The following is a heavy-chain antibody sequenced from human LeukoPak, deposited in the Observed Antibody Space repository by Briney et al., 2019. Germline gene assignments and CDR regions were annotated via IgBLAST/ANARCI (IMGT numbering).Heavy chain of an antibody. CDR1: GFTFSSYW. V-gene: IGHV3-74*01. Sequence: TGGSLRLSCAASGFTFSSYWMHWVRQAPGKGLVWVSRINSDGSSPSYADSVKGRFTISRDNAKNTLYLRMNSLRAEDTAVYYCVREVKVTKKIDYWGPGTQFTVSS. J-gene: IGHJ4*02. CDR3: VREVKVTKKIDY. CDR2: INSDGSSP. D-gene: IGHD4-17*01.